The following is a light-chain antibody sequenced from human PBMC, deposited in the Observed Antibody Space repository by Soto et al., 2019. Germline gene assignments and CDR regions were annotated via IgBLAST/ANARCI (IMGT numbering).Light chain of an antibody. V-gene: IGKV3-20*01. CDR3: QQYGSTPLT. CDR2: GAS. CDR1: QSVTSSS. Sequence: PGERVTLSCRASQSVTSSSLAWYQQRPGQAPRLLIYGASNRASGIPDRFSGSASGADFTLSIARLEPEDFAMYYCQQYGSTPLTFGGGTKVDIK. J-gene: IGKJ4*01.